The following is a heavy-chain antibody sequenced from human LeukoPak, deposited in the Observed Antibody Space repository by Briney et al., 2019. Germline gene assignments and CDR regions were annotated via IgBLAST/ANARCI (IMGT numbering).Heavy chain of an antibody. V-gene: IGHV1-69*05. CDR2: IIPIFGTA. CDR1: GGTFSSYA. CDR3: ARTRYYDYVCGSYRYEDY. J-gene: IGHJ4*02. Sequence: SVKVSCKASGGTFSSYAISWVRQAPGQGLEWMGRIIPIFGTANYAQKFQGRVTITTDESTSTAYMELSSLRSEDTAVYYCARTRYYDYVCGSYRYEDYWGQGTLVTVSS. D-gene: IGHD3-16*02.